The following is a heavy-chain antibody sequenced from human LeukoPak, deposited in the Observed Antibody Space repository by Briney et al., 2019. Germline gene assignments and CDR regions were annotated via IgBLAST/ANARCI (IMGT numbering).Heavy chain of an antibody. Sequence: ASVKVSCKASGYSFTDYYIHWVRQAPGQGLEWMGVINPSGGGTSYAQKFQGRVTMTRDTSTSTVYMDLRSLRSEDTAVYFCARDMLAVPSNWFDPWGQGTLVTVSS. CDR3: ARDMLAVPSNWFDP. J-gene: IGHJ5*02. CDR1: GYSFTDYY. V-gene: IGHV1-46*01. CDR2: INPSGGGT. D-gene: IGHD2-8*01.